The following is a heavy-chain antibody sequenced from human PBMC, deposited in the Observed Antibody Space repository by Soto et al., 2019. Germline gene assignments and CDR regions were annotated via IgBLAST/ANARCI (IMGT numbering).Heavy chain of an antibody. D-gene: IGHD3-16*01. J-gene: IGHJ6*02. CDR1: GFIFSDYA. V-gene: IGHV3-23*01. CDR3: AITLSYAYSYGMDV. Sequence: GGSLRLSCAASGFIFSDYAMSWVRQAPGKGLEWVSSTSASGGSTYYADSVKGRFTISRDNSKNTLYLQMNSLRAEDTALYYCAITLSYAYSYGMDVWGQGTTVTVSS. CDR2: TSASGGST.